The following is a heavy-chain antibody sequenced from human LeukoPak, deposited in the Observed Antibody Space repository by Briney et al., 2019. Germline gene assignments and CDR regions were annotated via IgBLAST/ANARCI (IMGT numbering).Heavy chain of an antibody. CDR2: IKYDESEK. CDR3: ARGHNSGYDFGAVAGFDY. CDR1: GFTFSDYW. J-gene: IGHJ4*02. Sequence: GGSLRLSCTASGFTFSDYWMNWVRQAPGKGLEWVAKIKYDESEKYYVDSVKGRFTISRDNAKNSLYLQMNNLRAEDTAVYYCARGHNSGYDFGAVAGFDYWGQGTLVTVSS. V-gene: IGHV3-7*03. D-gene: IGHD5-12*01.